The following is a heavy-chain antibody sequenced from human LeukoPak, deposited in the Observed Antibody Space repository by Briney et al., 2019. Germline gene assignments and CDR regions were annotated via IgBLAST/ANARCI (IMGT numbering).Heavy chain of an antibody. V-gene: IGHV1-18*01. CDR2: ISAYNGNT. CDR3: ARDQQLERRRGDYYYGMDV. Sequence: ASVKVSCKASGYTFTSYGISWVRQAPGQGLEWMGWISAYNGNTNYAQKLQGRVTMTTDTSTSTAYMELRSLRSDDTAVYYCARDQQLERRRGDYYYGMDVWGQGTTVTVSS. D-gene: IGHD1-1*01. CDR1: GYTFTSYG. J-gene: IGHJ6*02.